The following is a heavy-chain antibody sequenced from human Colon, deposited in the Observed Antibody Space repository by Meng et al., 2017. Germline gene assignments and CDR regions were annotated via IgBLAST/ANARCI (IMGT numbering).Heavy chain of an antibody. CDR1: GFTFNTYA. CDR2: ISGDVGSI. CDR3: AKVSAGRCNCASCYSSGFDP. J-gene: IGHJ5*02. V-gene: IGHV3-23*01. Sequence: GGSLRLSCAASGFTFNTYAMSWVRQAPGKGLEWVSSISGDVGSIYNPDPEKGRSTVSRDNTKNTLYLQVNSRRADDTAVYCGAKVSAGRCNCASCYSSGFDPWGQGTLVTVSS. D-gene: IGHD2-2*01.